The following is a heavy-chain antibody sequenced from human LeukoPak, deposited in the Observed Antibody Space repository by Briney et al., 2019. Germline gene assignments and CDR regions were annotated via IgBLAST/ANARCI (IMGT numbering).Heavy chain of an antibody. CDR3: AKVPSILYSSSWFFDY. V-gene: IGHV3-21*04. CDR1: GFTFSSYS. Sequence: KTGGSLRLSCAASGFTFSSYSMNWVRQAPGKGLEWVSSISSSSSYIYYADSVKGRFTISRDNAKNSLYLQMNSLRAEDTALYYCAKVPSILYSSSWFFDYWGQGVLVTVSS. D-gene: IGHD6-13*01. CDR2: ISSSSSYI. J-gene: IGHJ4*02.